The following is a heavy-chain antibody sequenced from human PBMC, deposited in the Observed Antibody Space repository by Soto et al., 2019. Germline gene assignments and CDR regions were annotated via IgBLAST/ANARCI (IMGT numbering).Heavy chain of an antibody. CDR3: AKDRPRGCSGGSCYSGAQ. CDR1: GFTFSSYA. Sequence: PGESLKISCQGSGFTFSSYAMSWVRQAPGKGLEWVSGISGSGGSTNHADSVKGRFTISRDNSKKTLYLQMNSLRAEDTAVYYCAKDRPRGCSGGSCYSGAQWGQGTLVTVSS. D-gene: IGHD2-15*01. V-gene: IGHV3-23*01. CDR2: ISGSGGST. J-gene: IGHJ4*02.